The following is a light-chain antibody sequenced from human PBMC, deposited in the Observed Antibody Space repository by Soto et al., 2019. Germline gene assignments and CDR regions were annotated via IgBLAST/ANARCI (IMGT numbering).Light chain of an antibody. CDR2: EIF. J-gene: IGLJ1*01. CDR1: SSDIGAYNY. CDR3: SSYNIRGLFA. V-gene: IGLV2-14*01. Sequence: QSVLTQPASVSGSPGQSITISCTGTSSDIGAYNYVSWYQHYPGEAPKLMLYEIFNRPSGVSSRFSGSKSGNTASLTISGLQPGHEAEYYCSSYNIRGLFAFGTGTKVTVL.